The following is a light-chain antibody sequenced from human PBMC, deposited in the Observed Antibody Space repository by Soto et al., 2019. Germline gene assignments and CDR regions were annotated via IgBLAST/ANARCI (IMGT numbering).Light chain of an antibody. CDR2: KAS. J-gene: IGKJ4*01. Sequence: IQMTQSPSSVSASVGDTVTVSCRASQVISSWLAWYQQKPGRAPNLLIYKASTLQTGVPSRLSGSGSGTDFTLTITNLQPEDFATYYCHQASSFPLSFGGGTKVDIK. CDR1: QVISSW. CDR3: HQASSFPLS. V-gene: IGKV1-12*01.